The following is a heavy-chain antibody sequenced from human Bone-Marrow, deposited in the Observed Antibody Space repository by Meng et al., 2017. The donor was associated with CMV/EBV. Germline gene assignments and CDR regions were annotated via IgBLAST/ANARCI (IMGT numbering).Heavy chain of an antibody. D-gene: IGHD2-2*01. CDR2: VSGSGRGT. V-gene: IGHV3-23*01. Sequence: GESLKISCVTSGFTFNIYAINWVRQAPGKGLEWVSAVSGSGRGTYYAGSVRGRFTVSRDNSHNTVFLEMNDLRAEDTAVYYCAKPTGYCSSSSCSPYYYFGMDVWGQGTTVTVSS. CDR1: GFTFNIYA. CDR3: AKPTGYCSSSSCSPYYYFGMDV. J-gene: IGHJ6*02.